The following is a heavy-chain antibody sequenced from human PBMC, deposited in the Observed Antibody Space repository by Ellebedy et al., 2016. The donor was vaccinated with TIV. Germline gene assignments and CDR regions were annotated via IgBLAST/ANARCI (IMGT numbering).Heavy chain of an antibody. J-gene: IGHJ4*02. CDR3: ARDHGNIVATNDY. CDR2: ISWNSGSI. CDR1: GFTFDDYA. D-gene: IGHD5-12*01. V-gene: IGHV3-9*01. Sequence: SLKISXAASGFTFDDYAMHWVRQAPGKGLEWVSGISWNSGSIGYADSVKGRFTISRDNAKNSLYLQMNSLRAEDTAVYYCARDHGNIVATNDYWGQGTLVTVSS.